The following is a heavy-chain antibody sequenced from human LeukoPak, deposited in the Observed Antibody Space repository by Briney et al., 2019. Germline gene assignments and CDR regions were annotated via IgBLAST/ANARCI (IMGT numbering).Heavy chain of an antibody. CDR1: GGSISSYY. J-gene: IGHJ3*02. V-gene: IGHV4-4*07. D-gene: IGHD3-10*01. CDR3: AKSNGYGLVDI. Sequence: PSETLSLTCTVSGGSISSYYWSWIRQPAGKGLEWIGRIYSSGSTDYNPSLKSRVTISLDTSRNQFSLKLNSVTAADTAVYYCAKSNGYGLVDIWGQGTMVTVSS. CDR2: IYSSGST.